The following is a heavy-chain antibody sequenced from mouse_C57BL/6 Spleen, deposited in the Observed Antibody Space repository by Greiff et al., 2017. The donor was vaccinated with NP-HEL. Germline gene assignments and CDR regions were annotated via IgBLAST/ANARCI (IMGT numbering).Heavy chain of an antibody. J-gene: IGHJ2*01. D-gene: IGHD1-1*01. V-gene: IGHV1-53*01. CDR3: ARSITTVVASFDY. CDR1: GYTFTSYW. CDR2: INPSNGGT. Sequence: VKLQQPGTELVKPGASVKLSCKASGYTFTSYWMHWVKQRPGQGLEWIGNINPSNGGTNYNEKFKSKATLTVDKSSSTAYMQLSSLTSEDSAVYYCARSITTVVASFDYWGQGTTLTVSS.